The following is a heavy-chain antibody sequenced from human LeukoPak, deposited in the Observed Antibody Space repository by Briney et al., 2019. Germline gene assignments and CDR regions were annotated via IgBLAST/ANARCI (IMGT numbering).Heavy chain of an antibody. CDR2: INHRGST. J-gene: IGHJ4*02. D-gene: IGHD1-26*01. CDR3: ARGGGSYYTDY. Sequence: PSETLSLTCAVYGGSFSGYYWSWIRQPPGKGLEWIGEINHRGSTNYNPSLKSRITLSVDTSKNQFSLNLSSVTAADTAVYYCARGGGSYYTDYWGQGTLVTVSS. CDR1: GGSFSGYY. V-gene: IGHV4-34*01.